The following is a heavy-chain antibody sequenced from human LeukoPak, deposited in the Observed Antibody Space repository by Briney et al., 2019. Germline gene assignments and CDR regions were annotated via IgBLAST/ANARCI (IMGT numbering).Heavy chain of an antibody. CDR2: MYNSGST. V-gene: IGHV4-59*01. Sequence: SETLSLTCTVSGGSISSYYWSWIRQPPGKGLEWIGYMYNSGSTNYNPSLKSRVTISIDTSKNQFSLKLSSVTAADTAVYYCARVRHFGDYGWFDPWGQGTLVTVSS. CDR1: GGSISSYY. D-gene: IGHD4-17*01. J-gene: IGHJ5*02. CDR3: ARVRHFGDYGWFDP.